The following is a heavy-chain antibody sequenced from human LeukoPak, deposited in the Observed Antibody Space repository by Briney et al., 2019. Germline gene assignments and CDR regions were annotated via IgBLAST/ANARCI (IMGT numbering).Heavy chain of an antibody. J-gene: IGHJ4*02. CDR2: LSAYDGST. D-gene: IGHD2-2*02. V-gene: IGHV1-18*01. Sequence: GASVKVSCKASGYTFTSYGISWVRQAPGQGLEWVGWLSAYDGSTDRARKFQDRVTLTSDTSTGTAYLELRSLRADDTAVYYCARPHNTFFDLWGQGTLVTVSS. CDR3: ARPHNTFFDL. CDR1: GYTFTSYG.